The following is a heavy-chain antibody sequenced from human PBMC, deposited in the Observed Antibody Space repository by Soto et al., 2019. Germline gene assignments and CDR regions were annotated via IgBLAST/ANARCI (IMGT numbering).Heavy chain of an antibody. CDR3: ARTRVRALTAGESDP. D-gene: IGHD5-18*01. CDR2: IYSTGAT. J-gene: IGHJ5*02. V-gene: IGHV4-4*07. Sequence: SETLALPCTVSGGSISGHYWSWIRQTAGKGLEWIGRIYSTGATNYNPSLSSRASMSIDTSKNQISLNLTSVTAADTAMYYCARTRVRALTAGESDPWGQGTLVTVSS. CDR1: GGSISGHY.